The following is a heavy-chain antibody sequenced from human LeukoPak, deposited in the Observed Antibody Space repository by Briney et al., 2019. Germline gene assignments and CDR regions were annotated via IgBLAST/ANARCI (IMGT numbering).Heavy chain of an antibody. CDR2: IYYSGST. Sequence: SETLSLTCTVSGGSISSGGYYWGWIRQPPGKGLEWIGSIYYSGSTYYNPSLKSRVTISVDTSKNQFSLKLSSVTAADTAVYYCASKPIAARHFDYWGQGTLVTVSS. D-gene: IGHD6-6*01. CDR1: GGSISSGGYY. V-gene: IGHV4-39*01. CDR3: ASKPIAARHFDY. J-gene: IGHJ4*02.